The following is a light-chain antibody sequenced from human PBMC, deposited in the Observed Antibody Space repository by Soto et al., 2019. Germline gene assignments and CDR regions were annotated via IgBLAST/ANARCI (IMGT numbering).Light chain of an antibody. V-gene: IGKV3-15*01. J-gene: IGKJ1*01. CDR2: GAS. CDR3: QQYNKWWT. CDR1: QSVSSS. Sequence: EIVMTQSPATLSVSPGERATLSCRASQSVSSSLAWYQQKPGQAPRLLIYGASTRATGIPARFSGSGSGTEFTLTISSLQSEAFAVYYCQQYNKWWTFGQGTKVEIK.